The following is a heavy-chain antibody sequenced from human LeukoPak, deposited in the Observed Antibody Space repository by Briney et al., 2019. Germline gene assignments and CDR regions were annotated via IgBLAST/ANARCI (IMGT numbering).Heavy chain of an antibody. CDR2: IYYSGST. Sequence: SETLSLTCTVSGGSISSSSYYWGWIRQPPGKGLEWIGSIYYSGSTYYNPSLKSRVTISVDTSKNQFSLKLSSVTAADTAVYYCARSYSYGLSSGYYFDYWGQGTLVTVSS. V-gene: IGHV4-39*01. CDR1: GGSISSSSYY. D-gene: IGHD5-18*01. CDR3: ARSYSYGLSSGYYFDY. J-gene: IGHJ4*02.